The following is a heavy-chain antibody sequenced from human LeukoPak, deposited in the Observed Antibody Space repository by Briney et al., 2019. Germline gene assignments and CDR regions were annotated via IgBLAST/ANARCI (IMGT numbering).Heavy chain of an antibody. CDR2: INWNGGST. CDR3: ARDSPSGSYYYFDY. V-gene: IGHV3-20*04. CDR1: GFTFDDYG. D-gene: IGHD1-26*01. J-gene: IGHJ4*02. Sequence: GGSLRLSCAASGFTFDDYGMSWVRQAPGKGLEWVSGINWNGGSTGYADSVKGRFTISRDNAKNSLYLQMNSLRAEDTALYYCARDSPSGSYYYFDYWGQGTLVTVSS.